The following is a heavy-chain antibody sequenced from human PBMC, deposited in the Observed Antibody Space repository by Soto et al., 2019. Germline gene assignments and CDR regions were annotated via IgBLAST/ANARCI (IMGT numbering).Heavy chain of an antibody. V-gene: IGHV3-23*01. D-gene: IGHD4-17*01. J-gene: IGHJ6*02. Sequence: EVQLLESGGGLVQPGGSLGLSCAASGFKFRSCAMTWVRQAPGKGLEWVSFISGSGGRTYYADSVKGRFTISRDNSKNTLYLQMSSLRADDTAMYYCAKITASDDYQGVYGLDVWGQGTTVTVSS. CDR3: AKITASDDYQGVYGLDV. CDR2: ISGSGGRT. CDR1: GFKFRSCA.